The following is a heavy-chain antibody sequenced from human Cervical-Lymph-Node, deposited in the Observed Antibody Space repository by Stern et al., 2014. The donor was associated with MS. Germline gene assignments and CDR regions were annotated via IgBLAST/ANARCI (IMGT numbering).Heavy chain of an antibody. V-gene: IGHV1-8*01. Sequence: VQLVQSGAEVKKPGASVKVSCKASGYSFSSYDINWVRQATGQGLEWTGWMNPKSGNTGYAQKFQGRVTMTRNTSISTAYMELSSLRSEDTAVYYCARGPATTTSYYSYYGLDVWGQGTTVTVSS. J-gene: IGHJ6*02. CDR3: ARGPATTTSYYSYYGLDV. D-gene: IGHD5-12*01. CDR2: MNPKSGNT. CDR1: GYSFSSYD.